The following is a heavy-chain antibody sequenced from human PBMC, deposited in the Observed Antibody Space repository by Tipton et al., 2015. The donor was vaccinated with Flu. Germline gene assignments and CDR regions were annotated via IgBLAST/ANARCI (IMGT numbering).Heavy chain of an antibody. CDR1: GFIFSDYA. V-gene: IGHV3-64*02. CDR3: ARGMNSGLVDV. J-gene: IGHJ6*02. CDR2: ISSNGDNT. Sequence: GSLRLSCAASGFIFSDYAMHWVRQAPGKGLEYVSAISSNGDNTYYADSVKGRFTISRDNSKNTLYVQMGSLRADDMAVYYCARGMNSGLVDVWGQGTTATVSS. D-gene: IGHD2/OR15-2a*01.